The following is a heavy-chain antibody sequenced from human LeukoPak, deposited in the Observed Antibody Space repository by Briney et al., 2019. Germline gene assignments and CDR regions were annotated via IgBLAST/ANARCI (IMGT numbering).Heavy chain of an antibody. J-gene: IGHJ6*02. CDR2: FDPEDGET. D-gene: IGHD5-18*01. Sequence: ASVKVSFKVSVYTLTELSMHWVRQAPGKGLEWMGGFDPEDGETIYAQKFQGRVTMTEDTSTDTAYMDLSSLRSEDTAVYYCATVSVRYSYGYGYYYGMDVWGQGTTVTVSS. V-gene: IGHV1-24*01. CDR3: ATVSVRYSYGYGYYYGMDV. CDR1: VYTLTELS.